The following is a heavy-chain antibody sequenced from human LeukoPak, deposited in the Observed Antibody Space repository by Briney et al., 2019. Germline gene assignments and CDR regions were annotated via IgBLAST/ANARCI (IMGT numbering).Heavy chain of an antibody. V-gene: IGHV3-48*01. Sequence: GGSLRLSCVASGFAISDYSMNWVRQVPGKGLEWVSYISSSSNKVYYADSVKGRFTISRDNAKNSLFLQMNSLRADDTAVYYCARNFYCGGDCAISYFDYWGQGTLVTVSS. D-gene: IGHD2-21*02. CDR2: ISSSSNKV. J-gene: IGHJ4*02. CDR1: GFAISDYS. CDR3: ARNFYCGGDCAISYFDY.